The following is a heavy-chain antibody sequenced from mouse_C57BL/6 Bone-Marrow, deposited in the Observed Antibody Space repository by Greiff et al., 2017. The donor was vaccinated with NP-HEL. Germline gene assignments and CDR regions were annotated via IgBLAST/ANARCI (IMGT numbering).Heavy chain of an antibody. CDR1: GYTFTTYP. D-gene: IGHD1-1*01. Sequence: VKLQESGAELVKPGASVKMSCKASGYTFTTYPIEWMKQNHGKSLEWIGNFHPYNDDTKYNEKFKGKATLTVEKSSSTVYLELSRLTSDDSAVYYCAIPNYYGSSYWYFDVWGTGTTVTVSS. CDR3: AIPNYYGSSYWYFDV. CDR2: FHPYNDDT. J-gene: IGHJ1*03. V-gene: IGHV1-47*01.